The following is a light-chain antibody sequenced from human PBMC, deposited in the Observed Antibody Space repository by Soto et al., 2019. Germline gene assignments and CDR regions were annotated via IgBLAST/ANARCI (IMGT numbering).Light chain of an antibody. J-gene: IGLJ2*01. CDR3: SSFGGSNHVV. Sequence: QSALTQPPSASGSPGQSVTISCTGTSSDVGGYNYVSWYQQHPGKAPKLIIYEVSKRPSGVPDHFSGSKSGSTASLTVSGLQADDEADYYCSSFGGSNHVVFGGGTKVTVL. V-gene: IGLV2-8*01. CDR1: SSDVGGYNY. CDR2: EVS.